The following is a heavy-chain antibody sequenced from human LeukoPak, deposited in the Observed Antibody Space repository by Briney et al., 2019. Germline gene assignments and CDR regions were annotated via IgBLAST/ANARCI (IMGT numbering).Heavy chain of an antibody. Sequence: AGGSLRLSCAASGFTFSSYGMHWVRQAPGKGLEWVAFLQYDGSSKFYADSVKGRFTISRDISKNTLYLQMNSLRVEDTAVYYCAKAVTVTTSRYEPFDYWGQGTLVTVSS. CDR3: AKAVTVTTSRYEPFDY. J-gene: IGHJ4*02. CDR2: LQYDGSSK. CDR1: GFTFSSYG. D-gene: IGHD4-11*01. V-gene: IGHV3-30*02.